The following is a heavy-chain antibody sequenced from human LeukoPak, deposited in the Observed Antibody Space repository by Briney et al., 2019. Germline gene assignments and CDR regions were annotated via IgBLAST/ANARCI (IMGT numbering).Heavy chain of an antibody. D-gene: IGHD3-9*01. Sequence: GASVKVSCKASGYTFTGYYMHWVRQAPGQGLEWMGLINPNSGGTNYAQKFQGRVTMTRDTSISTAYMELSRLRSDDTAVYYCARASINAYYYYYGMDVWGQGTTVTVSS. CDR3: ARASINAYYYYYGMDV. J-gene: IGHJ6*02. CDR1: GYTFTGYY. V-gene: IGHV1-2*02. CDR2: INPNSGGT.